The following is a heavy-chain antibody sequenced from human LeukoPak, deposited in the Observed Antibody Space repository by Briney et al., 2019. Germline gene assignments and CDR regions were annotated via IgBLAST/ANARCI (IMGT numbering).Heavy chain of an antibody. CDR2: ISSSGGDT. V-gene: IGHV3-23*01. CDR1: GITFSTSA. J-gene: IGHJ4*02. Sequence: GGSLRLSCAASGITFSTSAMTWVRQAPGKGLEWVSGISSSGGDTYYADSVKGRFTISRDNSKDTLYLQMNSLRAEDTAVYYCAKLWSFYFGTGSYGIDYWGQGTLVTVSS. CDR3: AKLWSFYFGTGSYGIDY. D-gene: IGHD3-10*01.